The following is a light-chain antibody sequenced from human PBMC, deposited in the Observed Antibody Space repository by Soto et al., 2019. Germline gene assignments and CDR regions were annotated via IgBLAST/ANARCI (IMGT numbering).Light chain of an antibody. J-gene: IGKJ1*01. CDR1: QSISSSRY. V-gene: IGKV3-20*01. CDR2: DSS. CDR3: QQYGRPPKT. Sequence: EIVLTQSPGTLSLSPGERATLSCRASQSISSSRYVAWYQQKPGQAPRLLIYDSSIRATGIPDRFSGSGSGTDFTLTISRLEPEECAVYFCQQYGRPPKTFGIGTKVEIK.